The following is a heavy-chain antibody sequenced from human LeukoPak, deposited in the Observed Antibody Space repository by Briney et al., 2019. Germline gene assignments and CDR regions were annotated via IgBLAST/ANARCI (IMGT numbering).Heavy chain of an antibody. CDR3: AKDSSGYYTRWFYLYYVDV. D-gene: IGHD3-22*01. V-gene: IGHV3-43*02. CDR2: ISGDGGTT. Sequence: GSLRLSCAASGFTFDDYAMHWVRQAPGKGLEWVSLISGDGGTTYYADSVKGRFTISRDNSKNSLYLQMNSLRTEDTALYYCAKDSSGYYTRWFYLYYVDVWGKGTTVTVSS. J-gene: IGHJ6*03. CDR1: GFTFDDYA.